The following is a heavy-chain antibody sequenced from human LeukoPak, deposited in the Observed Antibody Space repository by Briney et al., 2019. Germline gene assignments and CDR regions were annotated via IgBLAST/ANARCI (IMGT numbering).Heavy chain of an antibody. CDR2: IYYSGST. V-gene: IGHV4-39*07. J-gene: IGHJ4*02. CDR1: GGSISSSSYY. CDR3: ARDVQYSSSWYYFDY. D-gene: IGHD6-13*01. Sequence: SQTLSLTCTVSGGSISSSSYYWGWIRQPPGKGLEWIGSIYYSGSTYYNPSLKSRVAISVDTSKNQFSLKLSSVTAADTAVYYCARDVQYSSSWYYFDYWGQGTLVTVSS.